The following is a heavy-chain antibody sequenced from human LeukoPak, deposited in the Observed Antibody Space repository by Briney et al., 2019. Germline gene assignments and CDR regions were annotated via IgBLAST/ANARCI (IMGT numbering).Heavy chain of an antibody. CDR3: ARTSRGGTIFGAINWFDP. Sequence: SETLSLTCTVSGCSISSGYYWGWIGQPPGKGLEWIGSIYHSGSTYYNPSLKSRVTISVDTSKNQFSLKLSSVTAADTAVYYCARTSRGGTIFGAINWFDPWGQGTLVTVSS. J-gene: IGHJ5*02. V-gene: IGHV4-38-2*02. CDR1: GCSISSGYY. D-gene: IGHD3-3*01. CDR2: IYHSGST.